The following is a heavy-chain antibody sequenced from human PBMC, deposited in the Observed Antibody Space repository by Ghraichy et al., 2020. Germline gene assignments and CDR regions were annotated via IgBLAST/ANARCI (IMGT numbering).Heavy chain of an antibody. J-gene: IGHJ4*02. CDR1: GFTFSSYA. Sequence: GGSLRLSCAASGFTFSSYAMSWVRQAPGKGLEWVSAISGSGGSTYYADSVKGRFTISRDNAKNTLYLQMNSLRAEDTAVYYCAKVIFGVVIIPFDYWGQGTLVTVPS. CDR3: AKVIFGVVIIPFDY. CDR2: ISGSGGST. D-gene: IGHD3-3*01. V-gene: IGHV3-23*01.